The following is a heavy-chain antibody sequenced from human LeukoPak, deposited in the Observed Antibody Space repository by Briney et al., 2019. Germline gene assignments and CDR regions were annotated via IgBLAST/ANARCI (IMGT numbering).Heavy chain of an antibody. D-gene: IGHD2-2*01. CDR3: TTEGSRVVPTAPNDY. V-gene: IGHV3-66*01. J-gene: IGHJ4*02. Sequence: GGSLRLSCAASGFTVGNNHMNWVRQAPGKGLEWVSLIYSGGNTQYADSVKGRFIIFRDSSKNTLYLQMNSLKTEDTAVYYCTTEGSRVVPTAPNDYWGQGTLVTVSS. CDR2: IYSGGNT. CDR1: GFTVGNNH.